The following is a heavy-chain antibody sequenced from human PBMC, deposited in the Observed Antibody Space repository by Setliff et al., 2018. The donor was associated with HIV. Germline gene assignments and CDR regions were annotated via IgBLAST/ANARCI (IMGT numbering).Heavy chain of an antibody. J-gene: IGHJ5*02. V-gene: IGHV1-18*01. CDR3: ARDVPTYCSSINCYDSMNQNWFDP. CDR1: GYTFTSYG. Sequence: ASVKVSCKASGYTFTSYGISWVRQAPGQGLEWMGWISAYNGHTNYAQKFQGRVTMTTDTSTSTAYTELRSLRSDDTAVYYCARDVPTYCSSINCYDSMNQNWFDPWGQGTLVTVSS. D-gene: IGHD2-2*01. CDR2: ISAYNGHT.